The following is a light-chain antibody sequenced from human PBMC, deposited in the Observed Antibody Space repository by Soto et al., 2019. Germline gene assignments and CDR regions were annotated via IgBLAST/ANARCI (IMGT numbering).Light chain of an antibody. CDR3: LQDFNYPIT. V-gene: IGKV1-6*01. Sequence: AIQLTQSPSSLSASVGDRVTISCRASRDIRNVLAWYQHAPGKDPKLLIYGASILHSGVPSRFSGSGSGTDFTLTISSLXXXXXXXXYCLQDFNYPITFGQGTRL. CDR1: RDIRNV. J-gene: IGKJ5*01. CDR2: GAS.